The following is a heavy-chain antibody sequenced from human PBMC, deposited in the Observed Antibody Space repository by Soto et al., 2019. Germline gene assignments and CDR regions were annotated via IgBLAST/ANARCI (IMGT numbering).Heavy chain of an antibody. Sequence: QVKLKGSGPGLVKPSGTLSLTCCVSGGSITSNNCGSWHRQPPGEALEWIGAVYHCGNINHNPSLNLRDTISVDKSKYQFSLKLRSVIAACTALYYWARDGLRDFYYGMDVWGEGTTVNVAS. D-gene: IGHD3-10*01. CDR2: VYHCGNI. CDR1: GGSITSNNC. CDR3: ARDGLRDFYYGMDV. V-gene: IGHV4-4*02. J-gene: IGHJ6*02.